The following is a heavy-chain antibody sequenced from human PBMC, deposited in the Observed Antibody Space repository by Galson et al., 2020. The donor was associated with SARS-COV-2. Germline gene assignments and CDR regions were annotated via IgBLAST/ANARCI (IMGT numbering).Heavy chain of an antibody. CDR2: ISGYNGNA. Sequence: ASVKVSCKTSGYIFSNFGITWVRQAPGQGLEWMVWISGYNGNAYYAQKFQDRVSMTTGTSTAYMELTGLRSDDTAVYYCAGGELWFGPMGSSPFYYSPMDVWGQGTTVSVSS. J-gene: IGHJ6*02. CDR1: GYIFSNFG. V-gene: IGHV1-18*01. D-gene: IGHD3-10*01. CDR3: AGGELWFGPMGSSPFYYSPMDV.